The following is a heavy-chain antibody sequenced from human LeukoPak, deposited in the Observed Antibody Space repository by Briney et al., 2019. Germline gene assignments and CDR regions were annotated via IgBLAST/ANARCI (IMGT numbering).Heavy chain of an antibody. D-gene: IGHD1-1*01. CDR1: GHTFTGYY. Sequence: GASVKVSCKASGHTFTGYYMHWVRQAPGQGLEWMGWINPNSGGTNYAQKFQGRVTMTRDTSISTAYMELSRLRSDDTAVYYCARGSYNWNDGGYYFDYWGQGTLVTVSS. J-gene: IGHJ4*02. V-gene: IGHV1-2*02. CDR3: ARGSYNWNDGGYYFDY. CDR2: INPNSGGT.